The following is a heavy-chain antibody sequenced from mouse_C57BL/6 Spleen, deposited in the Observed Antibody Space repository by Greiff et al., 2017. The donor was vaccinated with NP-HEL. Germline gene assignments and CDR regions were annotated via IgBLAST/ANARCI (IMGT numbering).Heavy chain of an antibody. J-gene: IGHJ2*01. Sequence: VQLQQSGAELAKPGASVKLSCKASGYTFTSYWIHWVKQRPGQGLEWIGYITPSSGYTKYNQKFKDKATLTADKSSSTAYMQLSSLTYEDSAVYYCAGFSYFDYWGQGTTLTVSS. CDR1: GYTFTSYW. V-gene: IGHV1-7*01. CDR2: ITPSSGYT. CDR3: AGFSYFDY.